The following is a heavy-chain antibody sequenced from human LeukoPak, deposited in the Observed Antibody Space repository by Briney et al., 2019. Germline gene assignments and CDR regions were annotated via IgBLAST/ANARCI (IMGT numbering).Heavy chain of an antibody. D-gene: IGHD6-13*01. CDR1: GFTFSSYG. V-gene: IGHV3-30*02. CDR2: IRYDGSNK. Sequence: GGSLRLSCAASGFTFSSYGMHWVRQAPGKGLEWVAFIRYDGSNKYYADSVKGRFTISGDNSKNTLYLQMNSLRAEDTAVYYCAKDRGSSWYYYYYYYMDVWGKGTTVTVSS. J-gene: IGHJ6*03. CDR3: AKDRGSSWYYYYYYYMDV.